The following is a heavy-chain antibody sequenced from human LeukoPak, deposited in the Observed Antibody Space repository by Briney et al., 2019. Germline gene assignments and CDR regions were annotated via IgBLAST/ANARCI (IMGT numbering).Heavy chain of an antibody. V-gene: IGHV3-7*01. CDR3: ARDRDCGDGGCYPHFDY. Sequence: PGGSLRLSCAASGFTFSSNWMSWVRQAPGKGLEWVANIRQDGSDKYYMDSVKGRFTISRDNAKNSLSLQMNSLRVEDTAVYYYARDRDCGDGGCYPHFDYWGQGVRVTVSS. CDR2: IRQDGSDK. J-gene: IGHJ4*02. D-gene: IGHD2-15*01. CDR1: GFTFSSNW.